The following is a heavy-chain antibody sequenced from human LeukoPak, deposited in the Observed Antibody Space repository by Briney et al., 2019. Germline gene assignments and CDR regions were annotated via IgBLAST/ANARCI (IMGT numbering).Heavy chain of an antibody. CDR2: IYYSGST. V-gene: IGHV4-31*03. CDR3: ARKGYSYGTFDY. Sequence: SETLSLTCTVSGGSISSGGYYWSWIRQHPGKGLEWIGYIYYSGSTYYNPSLKSRVTISVDTSKNQFSLKLSSVTDADTAVYYCARKGYSYGTFDYWGQGTLVTVSS. CDR1: GGSISSGGYY. D-gene: IGHD5-18*01. J-gene: IGHJ4*02.